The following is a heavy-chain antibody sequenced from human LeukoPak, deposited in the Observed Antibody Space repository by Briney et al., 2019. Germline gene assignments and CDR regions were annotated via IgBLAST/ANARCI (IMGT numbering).Heavy chain of an antibody. D-gene: IGHD3-9*01. J-gene: IGHJ4*02. V-gene: IGHV4-39*02. Sequence: PSETLSLTCTVSGGSIRSSGYYWDWIRQPPGKGLEWVGSIFYTGSTYYNPSLKSRVTISADTSKNHFSLKVSSVTAADTAVYYCAREATHDDRGFDYWGQGTLVTVSS. CDR2: IFYTGST. CDR3: AREATHDDRGFDY. CDR1: GGSIRSSGYY.